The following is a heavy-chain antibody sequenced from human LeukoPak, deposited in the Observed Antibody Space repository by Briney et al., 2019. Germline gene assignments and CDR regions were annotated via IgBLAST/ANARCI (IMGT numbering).Heavy chain of an antibody. J-gene: IGHJ6*03. Sequence: SETLSLTCAVYGGSFSGYYWSWIRQPPGKGLEWIGEINHSGSTNYNPSLKSRVTISVDTSKNQFSLKLSSVTAADTAVYYCARGAAAGLGYYYYYYMDVWGKGTTVTISS. CDR1: GGSFSGYY. CDR3: ARGAAAGLGYYYYYYMDV. D-gene: IGHD6-13*01. CDR2: INHSGST. V-gene: IGHV4-34*01.